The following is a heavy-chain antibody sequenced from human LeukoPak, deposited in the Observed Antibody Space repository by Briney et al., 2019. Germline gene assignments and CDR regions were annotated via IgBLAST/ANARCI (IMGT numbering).Heavy chain of an antibody. Sequence: PSETLSLSCTVSGGSISSSSYYWGWIRQPPGKGLEWIGSIYYSGSTYYNPSLNSRVTLSVNTSKNQFPLKLSSVTAADTAVYYCARYIAAAGTYYYYYMDVWGKGTTVTVSS. D-gene: IGHD6-13*01. CDR1: GGSISSSSYY. CDR2: IYYSGST. J-gene: IGHJ6*03. V-gene: IGHV4-39*06. CDR3: ARYIAAAGTYYYYYMDV.